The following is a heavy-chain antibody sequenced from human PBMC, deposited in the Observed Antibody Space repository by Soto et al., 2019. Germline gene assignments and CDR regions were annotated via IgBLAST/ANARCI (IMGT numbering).Heavy chain of an antibody. V-gene: IGHV1-69*01. Sequence: VELVQSGAEVKKPGSSVKVSCKTAGGTLNSYTIGWVRQAPGQGLEWMGGLVPGSATANYAQKFQGRVAISADESTGTAYMELRSLRSEDTGVYYCASRYYLPLPAGYWYFDLWGRGTLITVTS. CDR2: LVPGSATA. CDR1: GGTLNSYT. J-gene: IGHJ2*01. CDR3: ASRYYLPLPAGYWYFDL. D-gene: IGHD3-10*01.